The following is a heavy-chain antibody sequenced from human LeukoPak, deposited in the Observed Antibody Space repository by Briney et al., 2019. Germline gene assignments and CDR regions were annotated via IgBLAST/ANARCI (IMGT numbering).Heavy chain of an antibody. CDR3: ARDRAVVAATTYYYYYGMDV. Sequence: ASVKVSCKASGCTFTGYYMHWVRQAPGQGLEWMGWINPNSGGTNYAQKFQGRVTMTRDTSISTAYMELSRLRSDDTAVYYCARDRAVVAATTYYYYYGMDVWGQGTTVTVSS. V-gene: IGHV1-2*02. D-gene: IGHD2-15*01. J-gene: IGHJ6*02. CDR2: INPNSGGT. CDR1: GCTFTGYY.